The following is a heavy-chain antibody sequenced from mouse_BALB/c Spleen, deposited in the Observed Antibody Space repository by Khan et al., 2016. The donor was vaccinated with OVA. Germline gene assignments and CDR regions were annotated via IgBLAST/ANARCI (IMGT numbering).Heavy chain of an antibody. CDR2: IWGGGGT. J-gene: IGHJ4*01. D-gene: IGHD2-14*01. V-gene: IGHV2-6-4*01. CDR1: GFSLSRYN. CDR3: ARAYYRYDGYYAMDY. Sequence: QVQLKESGPGLVAPSQSLSITCTVSGFSLSRYNIHWVRQPPGKGLEWLGMIWGGGGTDYTSTLKYRLSISKDNSKSQVFLKVNSLQTDASAMYYCARAYYRYDGYYAMDYWGQGTSVTVSS.